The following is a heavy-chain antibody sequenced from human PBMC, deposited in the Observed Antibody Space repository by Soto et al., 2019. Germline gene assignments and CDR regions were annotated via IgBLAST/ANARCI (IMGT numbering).Heavy chain of an antibody. V-gene: IGHV3-53*01. Sequence: GGSLRLSCAAAGFSVSTSHISWVRQAPGKGLEWVSVIYSGGATYYADSVKGRFTISRGNSKNTLYLQMNSLRAEDTAVYYCAKDQGSSWYEIDYWGQGTLVTVSS. CDR2: IYSGGAT. D-gene: IGHD6-13*01. CDR3: AKDQGSSWYEIDY. CDR1: GFSVSTSH. J-gene: IGHJ4*02.